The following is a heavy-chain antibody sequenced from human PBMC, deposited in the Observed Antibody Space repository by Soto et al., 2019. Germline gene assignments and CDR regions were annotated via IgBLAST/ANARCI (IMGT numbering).Heavy chain of an antibody. J-gene: IGHJ4*02. V-gene: IGHV1-18*01. CDR1: GYTFTSYG. CDR3: AKVIQGAMFRGDITPLDY. CDR2: ISAYNGNT. Sequence: ASVKVSCKASGYTFTSYGISWVRQAPGQGLEWMGWISAYNGNTNYAQKLQGRVTMTTDTSPSTAYMELRSLRSEDTAVYYCAKVIQGAMFRGDITPLDYWGQGTLVTVSS. D-gene: IGHD3-10*01.